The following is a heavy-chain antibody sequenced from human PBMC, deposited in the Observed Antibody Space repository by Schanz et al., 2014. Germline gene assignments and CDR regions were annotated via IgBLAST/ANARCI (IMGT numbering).Heavy chain of an antibody. CDR2: IKSDGSST. Sequence: EVQLVESGGGLIQPGGSLRLSCEASGFTFSSYWMHWVRQVPGKGLVWVSRIKSDGSSTSYADSVKGRFTISRDNAKNTLYLQMNSLRAEDTAVYYCARPALWFGDNCFDPWGQGTLVTVSS. J-gene: IGHJ5*02. V-gene: IGHV3-74*02. D-gene: IGHD3-10*01. CDR1: GFTFSSYW. CDR3: ARPALWFGDNCFDP.